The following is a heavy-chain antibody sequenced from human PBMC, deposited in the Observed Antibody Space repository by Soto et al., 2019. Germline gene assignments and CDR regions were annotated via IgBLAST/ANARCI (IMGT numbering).Heavy chain of an antibody. J-gene: IGHJ3*02. CDR3: ARGIAVAGTDAFDI. CDR1: GFTFSNYA. V-gene: IGHV3-23*01. CDR2: ISGSGGST. D-gene: IGHD6-19*01. Sequence: GGSLRLSCAASGFTFSNYAVTWVRQAPGKGLEWVSTISGSGGSTYYADSVKGRFTISRDNSKNTLYLQMNSLRAEDTAVYYCARGIAVAGTDAFDIWGQGTMVTVSS.